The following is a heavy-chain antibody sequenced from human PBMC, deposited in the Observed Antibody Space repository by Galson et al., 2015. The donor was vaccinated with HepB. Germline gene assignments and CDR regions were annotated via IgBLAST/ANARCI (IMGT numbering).Heavy chain of an antibody. J-gene: IGHJ4*02. D-gene: IGHD3-22*01. CDR2: ISYDGSNK. CDR1: GFTFSSYA. Sequence: SLRLSCAASGFTFSSYAMHWVRQAPGKGLEWVAVISYDGSNKYYADSVKGRFTISRDNSKNTLYLQMNSLRAEDTAVYYCARDGGKDYYDSSGYSDYWGQGTLVTVSS. V-gene: IGHV3-30*04. CDR3: ARDGGKDYYDSSGYSDY.